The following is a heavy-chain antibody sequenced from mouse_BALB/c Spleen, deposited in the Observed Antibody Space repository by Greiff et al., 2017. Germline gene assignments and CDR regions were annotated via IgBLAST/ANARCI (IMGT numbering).Heavy chain of an antibody. Sequence: EVKLMESGGGLVQPGGSLKLSCAASGFTFSSYGMSWVRQTPDKRLELVATINSNGGSTYYPDSVKGRFTISRDNAKNTLYLQMSSLKSEDTAMYYCARDGPYYYAMDYWGQGTSVTVSS. CDR1: GFTFSSYG. J-gene: IGHJ4*01. CDR2: INSNGGST. V-gene: IGHV5-6-3*01. CDR3: ARDGPYYYAMDY.